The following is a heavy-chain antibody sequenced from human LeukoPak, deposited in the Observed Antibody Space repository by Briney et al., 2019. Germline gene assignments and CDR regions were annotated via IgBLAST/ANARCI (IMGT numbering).Heavy chain of an antibody. J-gene: IGHJ3*02. D-gene: IGHD3-22*01. CDR2: LNPNSGGT. CDR1: GYSFTGHY. V-gene: IGHV1-2*02. Sequence: GASVKVSCKASGYSFTGHYIHWVRQAPGQGLEWMGWLNPNSGGTKFAQKFQARVTLTRDTSISTAYMELSSLTSDDTAVYYCARVPPCYYDSSGHFVAAFDIWGQGTMVTVSS. CDR3: ARVPPCYYDSSGHFVAAFDI.